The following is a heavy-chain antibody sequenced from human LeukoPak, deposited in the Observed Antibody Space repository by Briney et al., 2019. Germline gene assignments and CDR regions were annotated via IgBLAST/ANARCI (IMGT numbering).Heavy chain of an antibody. CDR3: AAPGASGFVGNFWSGPLDF. CDR1: GYTFTSHY. Sequence: GASVKVSCRASGYTFTSHYMHWVRQAPGQGLEWMGIINPSAGSTSYPRKFQGRVTMTRDTSTSTVYMELSSLRSEDTAVYYCAAPGASGFVGNFWSGPLDFWGQGTLVTVSS. J-gene: IGHJ4*02. V-gene: IGHV1-46*01. D-gene: IGHD3-3*01. CDR2: INPSAGST.